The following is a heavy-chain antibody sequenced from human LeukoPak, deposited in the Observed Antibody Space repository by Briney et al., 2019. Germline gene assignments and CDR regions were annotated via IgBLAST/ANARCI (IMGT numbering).Heavy chain of an antibody. CDR2: IYYSGST. Sequence: SETLSLTCSVSGGSISSYYWKWIRQPPGKGLEWIGNIYYSGSTSYNPSLKSRVTISVDTSKNQLSLNLTSVTAADTAVYYCARADYSYYGMDVWGQGTTVTVS. CDR3: ARADYSYYGMDV. V-gene: IGHV4-59*01. J-gene: IGHJ6*02. D-gene: IGHD3-10*01. CDR1: GGSISSYY.